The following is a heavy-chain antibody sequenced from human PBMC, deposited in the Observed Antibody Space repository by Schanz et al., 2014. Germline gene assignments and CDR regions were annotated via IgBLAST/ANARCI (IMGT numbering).Heavy chain of an antibody. J-gene: IGHJ6*02. V-gene: IGHV3-23*01. Sequence: DVQLLESGGGLGQPGGSLRLSCAASGFTFNSYAMTWVRQAPGKGLEWVSSISHSGGSKYYADSVKGRFTISRDNSENTLYLQMNSLSADDTAVCYCAKGMGYCSGGTCYDYYYYGLDVWGQGTTVTVSS. CDR1: GFTFNSYA. CDR2: ISHSGGSK. CDR3: AKGMGYCSGGTCYDYYYYGLDV. D-gene: IGHD2-15*01.